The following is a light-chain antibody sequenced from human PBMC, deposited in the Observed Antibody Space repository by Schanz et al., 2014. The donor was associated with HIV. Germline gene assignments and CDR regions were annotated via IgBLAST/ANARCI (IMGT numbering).Light chain of an antibody. CDR3: QQRSNWPPT. CDR2: GAS. CDR1: QSVGSN. Sequence: EFVLTQSPATLSVSPGDRVTLSCRASQSVGSNVAWYQQRPGQAPRLLIYGASTRVTGIPARFSGSGSGTEFTLTISSLQSEDFAVYYCQQRSNWPPTFGGGTKVEIK. J-gene: IGKJ4*01. V-gene: IGKV3-15*01.